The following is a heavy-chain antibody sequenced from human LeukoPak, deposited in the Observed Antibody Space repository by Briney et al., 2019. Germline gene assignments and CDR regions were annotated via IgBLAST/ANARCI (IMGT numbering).Heavy chain of an antibody. V-gene: IGHV4-59*01. D-gene: IGHD6-19*01. CDR2: IYYSGST. J-gene: IGHJ4*02. Sequence: SETLSLTCTVSGGSISSYYWSWIRQPPGKGLEWIGYIYYSGSTNYNPSLKSRVTISVDTSKNQFSLKLSSVTAADTAVYYCARVDSSGWYYFDYWGQGTLVTVSS. CDR1: GGSISSYY. CDR3: ARVDSSGWYYFDY.